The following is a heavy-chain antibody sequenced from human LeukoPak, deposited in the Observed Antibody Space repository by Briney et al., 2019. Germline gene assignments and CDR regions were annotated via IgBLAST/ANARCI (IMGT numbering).Heavy chain of an antibody. CDR3: VKADYYDTSNYYYRYFQY. Sequence: PGGSLRLSCSAPGFTFSIYTMHWVRQAPGKGLEYVSAISSNGGSTYYADSVKGRFTISRDNSKNTLYLQVSSLRAEDTAVYYCVKADYYDTSNYYYRYFQYWGQGTLVTVSS. J-gene: IGHJ1*01. V-gene: IGHV3-64D*09. CDR1: GFTFSIYT. CDR2: ISSNGGST. D-gene: IGHD3-22*01.